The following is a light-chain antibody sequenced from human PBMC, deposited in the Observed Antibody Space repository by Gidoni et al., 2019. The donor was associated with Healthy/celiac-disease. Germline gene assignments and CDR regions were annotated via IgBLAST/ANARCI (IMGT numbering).Light chain of an antibody. V-gene: IGKV3-20*01. CDR2: GAS. CDR1: QSVSSSY. CDR3: QQYGSSLWT. J-gene: IGKJ1*01. Sequence: EIVLTQSPGTLSLSPGERATLSCRASQSVSSSYLAWYQPKPGQAPRLRIYGASSRDTGIPDRFSGSGSGTDFTLTISRLEPEDFAVYYCQQYGSSLWTFGQGTKVEIK.